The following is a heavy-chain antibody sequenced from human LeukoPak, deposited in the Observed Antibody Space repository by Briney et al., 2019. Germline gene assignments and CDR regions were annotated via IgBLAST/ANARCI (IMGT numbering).Heavy chain of an antibody. D-gene: IGHD2-15*01. CDR2: IRSKAYGGTT. CDR3: TRVSLVAASVFFDY. V-gene: IGHV3-49*04. Sequence: GGSLRLSCTSSGFTFGDYAMSWVRQAPGKGLEWVSFIRSKAYGGTTEYAASVKGRFTISRDDSKSIAYLQMNSLKTEDTAGYYCTRVSLVAASVFFDYWGQGSLVTVSS. J-gene: IGHJ4*02. CDR1: GFTFGDYA.